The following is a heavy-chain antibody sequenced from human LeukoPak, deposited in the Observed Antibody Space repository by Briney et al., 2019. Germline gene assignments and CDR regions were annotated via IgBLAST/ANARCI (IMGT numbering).Heavy chain of an antibody. CDR3: ARGRFSSGWLLGAFDI. Sequence: ASVKVSCKASGYTFTSYDINWVRQATGQGLEWMGSMNPNSGNTGYAQKFQGRVTMTRNTSISTAYMELSSLRSEDTAVYYCARGRFSSGWLLGAFDIWGQGTMVTVSS. D-gene: IGHD6-19*01. CDR2: MNPNSGNT. CDR1: GYTFTSYD. J-gene: IGHJ3*02. V-gene: IGHV1-8*01.